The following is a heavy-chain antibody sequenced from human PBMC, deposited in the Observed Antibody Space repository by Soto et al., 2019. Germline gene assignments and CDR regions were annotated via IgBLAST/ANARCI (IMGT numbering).Heavy chain of an antibody. CDR2: ISDSAST. V-gene: IGHV3-23*01. CDR3: AKQVPYPNIPKGWFAP. D-gene: IGHD2-21*01. Sequence: EVQFLESGGGLVQPGGSLRLSCAASGFTFSSFAMSWVRQAPGKGLEWVSAISDSASTYYTDSVKGRFTISRDNSKNTLYLQMDSLRVEDTAVYYFAKQVPYPNIPKGWFAPWGQGTLVTVSS. J-gene: IGHJ5*02. CDR1: GFTFSSFA.